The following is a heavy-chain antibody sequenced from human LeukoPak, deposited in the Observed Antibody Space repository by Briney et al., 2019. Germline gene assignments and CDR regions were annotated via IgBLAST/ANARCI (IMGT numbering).Heavy chain of an antibody. D-gene: IGHD3-10*01. CDR2: IYHSGST. Sequence: SETLSLTCAVYGGSFSGYYWSWIRQAAGKGLEWIGEIYHSGSTNYNPSLKSRVTISVDTSKNQFSLKLSSVTAADTAIYYCARARITMVRGVIIIRGGHFDSWGQGTLVTVSS. CDR3: ARARITMVRGVIIIRGGHFDS. CDR1: GGSFSGYY. J-gene: IGHJ4*02. V-gene: IGHV4-34*01.